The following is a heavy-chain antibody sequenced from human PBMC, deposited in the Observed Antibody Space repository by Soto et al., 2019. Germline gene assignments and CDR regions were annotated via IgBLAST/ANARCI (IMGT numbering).Heavy chain of an antibody. V-gene: IGHV4-59*01. CDR2: IYYSGST. Sequence: SETLSLACTVSGGSISSYYWSWIRQPPGKGLEWIGYIYYSGSTNYNPSLKSRVTISVDTSKNQFSLKLSSVTAADTAVYYCASKLGYCSGGSCPGTFDIWGQGTMVTVSS. D-gene: IGHD2-15*01. CDR3: ASKLGYCSGGSCPGTFDI. J-gene: IGHJ3*02. CDR1: GGSISSYY.